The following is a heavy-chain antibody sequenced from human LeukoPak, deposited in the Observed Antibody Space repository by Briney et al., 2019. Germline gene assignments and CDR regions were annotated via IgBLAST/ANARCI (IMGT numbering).Heavy chain of an antibody. CDR1: GYTFTSYG. Sequence: ASVKVSCKASGYTFTSYGISWVRQAPGQGLEWMGWISAYNGNTNYAQKFQGRVTITADKSTSTAYMELSSLRSEDTAVYYCARGGGDYGHWYFDLWGRGTLVTVSS. CDR2: ISAYNGNT. CDR3: ARGGGDYGHWYFDL. V-gene: IGHV1-18*01. D-gene: IGHD4-17*01. J-gene: IGHJ2*01.